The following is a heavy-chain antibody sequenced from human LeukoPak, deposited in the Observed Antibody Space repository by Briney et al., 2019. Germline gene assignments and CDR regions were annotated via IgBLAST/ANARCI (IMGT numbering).Heavy chain of an antibody. CDR3: ARDRSIAAGGAFDY. Sequence: PGGSLRLSCAASGFTFSSYAMHWVRQAPGKGLEWVAVISYDGSKKYYADSVKGRFTISRDNSKNTLYLQMNSLRAEDTAVYYCARDRSIAAGGAFDYWGQGTLVTVSS. V-gene: IGHV3-30*04. J-gene: IGHJ4*02. D-gene: IGHD6-13*01. CDR1: GFTFSSYA. CDR2: ISYDGSKK.